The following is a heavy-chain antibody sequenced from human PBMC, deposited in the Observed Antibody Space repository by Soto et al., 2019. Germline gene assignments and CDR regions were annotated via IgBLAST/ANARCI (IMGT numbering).Heavy chain of an antibody. CDR3: ARDYLGRLPRRADYYYAMDV. J-gene: IGHJ6*04. CDR2: LGAARDP. Sequence: EVQLVESGGGSVQPGESLRLSCAASGFSFRDYDMHWVRQRKGKGLEWVAALGAARDPYYVGSVKGRFSVSRDNAQNSLFLQTNNLRVDDTAVYFCARDYLGRLPRRADYYYAMDVWGRGTTVTVSS. CDR1: GFSFRDYD. V-gene: IGHV3-13*05. D-gene: IGHD1-26*01.